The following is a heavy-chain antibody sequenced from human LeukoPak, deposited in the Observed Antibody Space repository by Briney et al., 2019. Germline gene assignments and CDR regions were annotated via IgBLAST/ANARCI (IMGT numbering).Heavy chain of an antibody. CDR2: IYTSVST. CDR3: ARGLERRSGDLEY. V-gene: IGHV4-61*02. D-gene: IGHD1-1*01. Sequence: SETLSLTCTVSGGSISSGSYYWSWIRQPAGKGLEWIGRIYTSVSTNYNPSLKSRVTISVDTSKNQFSLKLTSVTAADTAVYYCARGLERRSGDLEYWGQGTLVTVSS. CDR1: GGSISSGSYY. J-gene: IGHJ4*02.